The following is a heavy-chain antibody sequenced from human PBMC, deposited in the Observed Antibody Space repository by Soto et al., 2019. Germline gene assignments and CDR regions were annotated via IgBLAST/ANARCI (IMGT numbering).Heavy chain of an antibody. CDR2: ISYDGSNK. CDR3: AKDGHYDSSGYYYVPWFDP. J-gene: IGHJ5*02. CDR1: GFTFSSYG. V-gene: IGHV3-30*18. D-gene: IGHD3-22*01. Sequence: GGSLRLSCAASGFTFSSYGMHWVRQAPGKGLEWVAVISYDGSNKYYVDSVKGRFTISRDNSKNTLYLQMNSLRAEDTAVYYCAKDGHYDSSGYYYVPWFDPWGQGTLVTVSS.